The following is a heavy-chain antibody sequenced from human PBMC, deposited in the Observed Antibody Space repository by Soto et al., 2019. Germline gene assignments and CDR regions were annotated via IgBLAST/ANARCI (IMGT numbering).Heavy chain of an antibody. CDR2: IYYSGST. V-gene: IGHV4-31*03. Sequence: QVQLQESGPGLVKPSQTLSLTCTVSGGSISSGGYYWSWIRQHPGKGLEWIGYIYYSGSTYYNPSLKGGVNISVDRAKDQFSRELCSVTAADTAVYDCAVSRDGYSMDVWGQGATVPVSS. CDR3: AVSRDGYSMDV. D-gene: IGHD2-2*01. CDR1: GGSISSGGYY. J-gene: IGHJ6*02.